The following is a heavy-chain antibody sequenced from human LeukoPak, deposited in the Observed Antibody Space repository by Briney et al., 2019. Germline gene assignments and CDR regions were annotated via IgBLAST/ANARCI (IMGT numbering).Heavy chain of an antibody. Sequence: GASVTVSCKASGYTFTIYAMNWVRQAPGQGREWMGWINTNTGNPTYTQGFTGRFVFSLDTSVSTAYLQISSLKAEDTAVYYCARDRLYCGGDCYPKNWFDPWGQGTQVTVSS. D-gene: IGHD2-21*02. J-gene: IGHJ5*02. CDR2: INTNTGNP. CDR1: GYTFTIYA. CDR3: ARDRLYCGGDCYPKNWFDP. V-gene: IGHV7-4-1*02.